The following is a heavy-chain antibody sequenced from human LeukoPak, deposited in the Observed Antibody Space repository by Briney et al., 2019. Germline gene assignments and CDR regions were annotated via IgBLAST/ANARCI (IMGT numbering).Heavy chain of an antibody. V-gene: IGHV3-30*04. CDR3: ASPSGNSGWYRYYFDY. CDR2: ISYDGSNK. J-gene: IGHJ4*02. D-gene: IGHD6-19*01. CDR1: GFTFSSYA. Sequence: PGGSLRLSCAASGFTFSSYAMHWVRQAPGKGLEWVAVISYDGSNKYYADSVKGRFTISRDNSKNTLYLQMNSLRAEDTAVYYCASPSGNSGWYRYYFDYWGQGTLVTVSS.